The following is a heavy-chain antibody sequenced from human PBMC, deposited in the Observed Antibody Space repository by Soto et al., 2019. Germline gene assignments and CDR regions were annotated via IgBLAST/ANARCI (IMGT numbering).Heavy chain of an antibody. V-gene: IGHV1-69*02. Sequence: QVQLVQSGTEVKKPGSSVKVSCKASGGTFRNYPINWVRQAPGQGLEWMGSIFPLTDIPDYAQNFQARLTISADKSTSTAYMELSSLTSDDTAMYFCARSLLVVLNYFESLGQGTLVSVSS. CDR2: IFPLTDIP. CDR3: ARSLLVVLNYFES. CDR1: GGTFRNYP. J-gene: IGHJ4*02.